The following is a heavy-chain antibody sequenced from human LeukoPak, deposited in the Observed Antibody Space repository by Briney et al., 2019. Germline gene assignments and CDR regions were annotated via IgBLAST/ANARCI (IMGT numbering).Heavy chain of an antibody. CDR2: IYYSGST. V-gene: IGHV4-39*07. J-gene: IGHJ4*02. CDR1: GGSISSSSYY. Sequence: SETLSLTCTVSGGSISSSSYYWGWIRQPPGKGLEWIGSIYYSGSTYYNPSLKSRVTISVDTSKNQFSLKLSSVTAADTAVYYCAREAIYSGYASFDYWGQGTLVTVSS. CDR3: AREAIYSGYASFDY. D-gene: IGHD5-12*01.